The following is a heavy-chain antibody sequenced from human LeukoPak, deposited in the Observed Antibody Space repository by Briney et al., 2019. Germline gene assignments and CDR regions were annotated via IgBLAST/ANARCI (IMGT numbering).Heavy chain of an antibody. CDR2: INPNSGGT. D-gene: IGHD6-19*01. CDR1: GYTCTGYY. CDR3: ARPGATTVKQWLVHGAFDY. V-gene: IGHV1-2*02. J-gene: IGHJ4*02. Sequence: ASVKVSCKASGYTCTGYYMHWVRQAPGQGLEWMGWINPNSGGTNYAQKFQGRVTMTRDTSISTAYMELSRLRSDDTAVYYCARPGATTVKQWLVHGAFDYWGQGTLVTVSS.